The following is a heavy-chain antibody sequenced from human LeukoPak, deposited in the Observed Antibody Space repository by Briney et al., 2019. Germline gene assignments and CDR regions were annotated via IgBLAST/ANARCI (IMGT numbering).Heavy chain of an antibody. V-gene: IGHV1-3*03. Sequence: ASVKVSCKASGYTFINYAIHWVRQAPGQRLEWMGWINTGNGNTKYSQQFQGRVTISRDTSATTAYMELSSLTSEDMAVFYCARAVRYDSGPLTDLLPYYFDSWGQGTLVTVSS. CDR3: ARAVRYDSGPLTDLLPYYFDS. CDR1: GYTFINYA. CDR2: INTGNGNT. D-gene: IGHD6-19*01. J-gene: IGHJ4*02.